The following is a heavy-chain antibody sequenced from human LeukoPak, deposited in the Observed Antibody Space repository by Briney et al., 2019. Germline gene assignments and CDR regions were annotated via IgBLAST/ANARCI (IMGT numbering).Heavy chain of an antibody. CDR3: ARLDDSSGYYGDY. D-gene: IGHD3-22*01. J-gene: IGHJ4*02. Sequence: GSLRLSCAASGFTFSSYSMNWVRQAPGKGLEWVSSISSSSSYIYYGDSVKGRFTISRDNAKNSLYLQMNSLRAEDTAVYYCARLDDSSGYYGDYWGQGTLVTVSS. CDR1: GFTFSSYS. CDR2: ISSSSSYI. V-gene: IGHV3-21*01.